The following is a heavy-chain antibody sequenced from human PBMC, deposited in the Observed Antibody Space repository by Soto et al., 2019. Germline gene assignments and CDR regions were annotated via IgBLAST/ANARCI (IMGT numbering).Heavy chain of an antibody. CDR3: ETDSAEGDPLYFDY. J-gene: IGHJ4*02. D-gene: IGHD2-21*02. CDR1: GFTFSNYE. Sequence: GGSLRLSCAASGFTFSNYEMNWVRQAPGKGLEWLAYISAIGTSIYYADSVKGRFTISRDNAKNSLYLQMNSLRADDTALYYCETDSAEGDPLYFDYWGQGTLVTVSS. V-gene: IGHV3-48*03. CDR2: ISAIGTSI.